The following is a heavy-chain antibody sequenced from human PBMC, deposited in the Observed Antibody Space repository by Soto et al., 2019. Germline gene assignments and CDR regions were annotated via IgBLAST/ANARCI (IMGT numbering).Heavy chain of an antibody. V-gene: IGHV1-69*13. CDR2: IIPIFGTA. CDR1: GGTFSSYA. J-gene: IGHJ4*02. CDR3: ERDLIYGSGSYYTHYFDN. Sequence: SVKVSCKASGGTFSSYAISWVRQAPGQGLEWMGGIIPIFGTANYAQKFQGRVTITADESTSTAYMELSSLRSEDTAVYYCERDLIYGSGSYYTHYFDNWGQGTLVTVSS. D-gene: IGHD3-10*01.